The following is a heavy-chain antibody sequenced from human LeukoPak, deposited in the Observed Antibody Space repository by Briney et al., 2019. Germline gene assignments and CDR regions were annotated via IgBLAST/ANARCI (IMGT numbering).Heavy chain of an antibody. J-gene: IGHJ4*02. CDR2: INHSGST. V-gene: IGHV4-34*01. Sequence: WIGEINHSGSTNYNPSLKSRVTISVDTSKNQFSLKLSSVTAADTAVYYCARGPRSGWYFDYWGQGTLVTVSS. D-gene: IGHD6-19*01. CDR3: ARGPRSGWYFDY.